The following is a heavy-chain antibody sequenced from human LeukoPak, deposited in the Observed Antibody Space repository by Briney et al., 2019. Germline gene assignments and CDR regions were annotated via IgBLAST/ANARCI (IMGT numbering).Heavy chain of an antibody. Sequence: GGSLRLSCAASGFTFSSYWMSWVRQAPGKGLEWVANIKQDGSEKYYVDSVKGRFTISRDNAKNSLYLQMNSLRAEDTAVYYCAKDRRPYSSSWYVDYWGQGTLVTVSS. V-gene: IGHV3-7*01. J-gene: IGHJ4*02. D-gene: IGHD6-13*01. CDR1: GFTFSSYW. CDR2: IKQDGSEK. CDR3: AKDRRPYSSSWYVDY.